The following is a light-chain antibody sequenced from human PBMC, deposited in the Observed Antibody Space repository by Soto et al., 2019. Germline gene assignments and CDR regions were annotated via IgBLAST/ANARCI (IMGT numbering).Light chain of an antibody. CDR2: EVT. CDR1: SSDVGAYKY. V-gene: IGLV2-8*01. CDR3: TSYVGNDIWV. J-gene: IGLJ3*02. Sequence: QSALTQPPSASGSPGQSVTISCNGTSSDVGAYKYVSWYQQYPGKAPKLMIYEVTKRPSGVPDRFSGSKSGNTASLTVSGLQPEDEADYYCTSYVGNDIWVFGGGTKVTVL.